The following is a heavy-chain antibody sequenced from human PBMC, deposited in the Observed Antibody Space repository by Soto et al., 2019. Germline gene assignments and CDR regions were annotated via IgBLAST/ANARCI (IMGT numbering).Heavy chain of an antibody. V-gene: IGHV4-59*01. CDR2: SYYTGAT. CDR1: VGSITGYY. Sequence: TVSVGSITGYYWSWIRQSPGKGLEWIGCSYYTGATNYNPSLKSRVTISVDTSKNQFSLTLSSATAADTAVYYCARERTPRTGFDYWGQGTLVTVSS. J-gene: IGHJ4*02. CDR3: ARERTPRTGFDY. D-gene: IGHD7-27*01.